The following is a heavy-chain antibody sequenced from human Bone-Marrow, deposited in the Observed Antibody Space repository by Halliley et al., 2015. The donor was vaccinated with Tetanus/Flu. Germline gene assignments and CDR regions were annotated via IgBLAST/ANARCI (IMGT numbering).Heavy chain of an antibody. V-gene: IGHV4-59*01. Sequence: SYSGSTKYNPPLRSRVTISIATSRKQISLKLSSVTAADTATYYCAGMIEVAAAGTSNWFDPWGQGTLVTVSS. J-gene: IGHJ5*02. D-gene: IGHD6-13*01. CDR3: AGMIEVAAAGTSNWFDP. CDR2: SYSGST.